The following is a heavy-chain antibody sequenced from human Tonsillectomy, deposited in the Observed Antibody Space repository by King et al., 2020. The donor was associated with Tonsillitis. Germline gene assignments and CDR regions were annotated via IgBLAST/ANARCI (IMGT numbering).Heavy chain of an antibody. CDR3: ARDEGLGGAPLDY. D-gene: IGHD3-16*01. J-gene: IGHJ4*02. V-gene: IGHV1-18*01. CDR2: ISAYNRNA. CDR1: GYTFTSYG. Sequence: VQLVESGAEVKKPGASVKVSCKASGYTFTSYGISWVRQAPGQGLEWMGWISAYNRNAKFAQKFQGRVTITTDTSTTTTYMELRSLRSDDTAVYYCARDEGLGGAPLDYWGQGTLLTVSS.